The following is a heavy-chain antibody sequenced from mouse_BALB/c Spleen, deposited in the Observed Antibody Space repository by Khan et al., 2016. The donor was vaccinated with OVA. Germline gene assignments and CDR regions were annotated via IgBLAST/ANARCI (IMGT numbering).Heavy chain of an antibody. D-gene: IGHD2-14*01. CDR1: GYTFTTAG. V-gene: IGHV9-4*02. CDR3: ARGGAAYYRYDGGAMDY. Sequence: QVQLQQSGPELKKPGETVRISCKASGYTFTTAGMQWVQKMPGKGLKWIGWINTHSGVPKYAEDFKGRFAFSLETSANTANLQITNLKNEDTATYFGARGGAAYYRYDGGAMDYWGQGTSVTVSS. CDR2: INTHSGVP. J-gene: IGHJ4*01.